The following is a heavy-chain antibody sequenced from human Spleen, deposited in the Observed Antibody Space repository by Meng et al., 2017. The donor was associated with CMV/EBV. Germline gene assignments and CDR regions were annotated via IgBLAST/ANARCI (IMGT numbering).Heavy chain of an antibody. CDR3: ARDASNRAGWFDH. D-gene: IGHD1-14*01. Sequence: SGGSINSGGYYWTWIRQHPGKGLEWIGFIHDSGDTYYKPSLKSRVSISIDTSENQFSLKLRSVTAADTAIYYCARDASNRAGWFDHWGQGALVTVSS. V-gene: IGHV4-31*02. CDR1: GGSINSGGYY. J-gene: IGHJ5*02. CDR2: IHDSGDT.